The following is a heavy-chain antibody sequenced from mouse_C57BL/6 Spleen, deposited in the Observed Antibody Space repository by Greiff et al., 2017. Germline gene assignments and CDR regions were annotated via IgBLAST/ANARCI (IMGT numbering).Heavy chain of an antibody. Sequence: EVQGVESGGGLVKPGGSLKLSCAASGFTFSSYAMSWVRQTPEKRLEWVATISDGGSYTYYPDNVKGRFTISRDNAKNNLYLQMSHLKSEDTAMYYCARYYYGYFDVWGTGTTVTVSS. CDR1: GFTFSSYA. CDR3: ARYYYGYFDV. J-gene: IGHJ1*03. CDR2: ISDGGSYT. D-gene: IGHD1-1*01. V-gene: IGHV5-4*01.